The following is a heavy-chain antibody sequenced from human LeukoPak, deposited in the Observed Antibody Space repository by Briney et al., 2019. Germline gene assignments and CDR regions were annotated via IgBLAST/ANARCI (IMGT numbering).Heavy chain of an antibody. CDR1: GFTFTSSA. V-gene: IGHV1-58*01. Sequence: GTSVEVSCKASGFTFTSSAVQWVRQARGQRLEWIGWIVVGSGNTNYAQKFQERVTVTRDMSTSTAYMELSSLRSEDTAVYYCAADNDSSGYYSLADYWGQGTLVTVSS. CDR3: AADNDSSGYYSLADY. D-gene: IGHD3-22*01. J-gene: IGHJ4*02. CDR2: IVVGSGNT.